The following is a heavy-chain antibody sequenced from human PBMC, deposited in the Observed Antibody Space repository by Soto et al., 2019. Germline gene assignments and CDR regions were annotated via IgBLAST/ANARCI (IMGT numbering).Heavy chain of an antibody. CDR1: GASIRGFY. V-gene: IGHV4-4*07. J-gene: IGHJ5*02. Sequence: SATLSLTYTASGASIRGFYWSWIRKSAGKGLEWIGRIYATGTTDYNPSLKSRVMMSVDTFKKQFSLKLRSVTAADTAVYYCVRDGTKCLRDWFEPWGQG. CDR2: IYATGTT. CDR3: VRDGTKCLRDWFEP. D-gene: IGHD1-1*01.